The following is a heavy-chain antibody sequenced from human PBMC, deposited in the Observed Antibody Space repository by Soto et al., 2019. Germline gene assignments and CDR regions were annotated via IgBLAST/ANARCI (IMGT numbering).Heavy chain of an antibody. CDR2: INHSGST. Sequence: SETLSLTCAVYCGSFSGYYWSWIRQPPGKGLEWIGEINHSGSTNYNPSLKSRVTISVDTSKNQFSLKLSSVTAADTAVYYCARALIVVVPAAMFRAYYYGMDVWGQGTTVTVSS. CDR1: CGSFSGYY. CDR3: ARALIVVVPAAMFRAYYYGMDV. V-gene: IGHV4-34*01. J-gene: IGHJ6*02. D-gene: IGHD2-2*01.